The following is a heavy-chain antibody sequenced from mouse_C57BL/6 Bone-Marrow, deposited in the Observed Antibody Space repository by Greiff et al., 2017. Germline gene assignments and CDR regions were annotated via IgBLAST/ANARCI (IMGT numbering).Heavy chain of an antibody. CDR2: INPSTGGT. J-gene: IGHJ3*01. Sequence: EVQLQQSGPELVKPGASVKISCKASGYSFTGYYMNWVKQSPEKSLEWIGEINPSTGGTTYNQKFKAKATLTVDKSSSTAYMQLKSLTSEASAVYYCARGTWTYYGSSCQFAYWGQGTLVTVSA. D-gene: IGHD1-1*01. V-gene: IGHV1-42*01. CDR3: ARGTWTYYGSSCQFAY. CDR1: GYSFTGYY.